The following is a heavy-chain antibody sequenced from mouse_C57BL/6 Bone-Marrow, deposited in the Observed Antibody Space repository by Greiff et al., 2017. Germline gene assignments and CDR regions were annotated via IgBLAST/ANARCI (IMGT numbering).Heavy chain of an antibody. D-gene: IGHD2-1*01. CDR3: ARGGEGYYGNFLFAY. CDR2: IYPRSGNT. Sequence: VQLQQSGAELARPGASVKLSCKASGYTFTSYGISWVKQRTGQGLEWIGEIYPRSGNTYYNEKFKGKATLTADKSSSTAYMELRSLTSEDSAVYFCARGGEGYYGNFLFAYWGQGTPVTVSA. V-gene: IGHV1-81*01. CDR1: GYTFTSYG. J-gene: IGHJ3*01.